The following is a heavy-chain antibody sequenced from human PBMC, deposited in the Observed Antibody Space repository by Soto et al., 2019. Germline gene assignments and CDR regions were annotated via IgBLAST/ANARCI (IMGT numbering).Heavy chain of an antibody. CDR1: GFTVSTYV. CDR3: TGEVPSGY. Sequence: QVQLVESGGGVVQPGRSLRLSCAVSGFTVSTYVMHWVRQAPGKGLEWVAVISRDGGTKYYADSVKGRFTISRDNSRNTLFLEMNRLGGYGRAVYSGTGEVPSGYWGQGTLVTVSS. CDR2: ISRDGGTK. V-gene: IGHV3-30*05. J-gene: IGHJ4*02. D-gene: IGHD2-8*02.